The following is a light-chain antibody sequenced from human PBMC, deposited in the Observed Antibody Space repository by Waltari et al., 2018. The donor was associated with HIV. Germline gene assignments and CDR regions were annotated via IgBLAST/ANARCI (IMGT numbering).Light chain of an antibody. CDR3: CSYADTYFVV. CDR2: EVS. CDR1: SSDVGGYNY. V-gene: IGLV2-14*01. J-gene: IGLJ2*01. Sequence: QSALTQPASVSGSPGQSITISCTGTSSDVGGYNYVSWYQQHPGKAPKLMIYEVSNRPSGVSNRFSGSKSGNTASLTISGLQAEDEADYYCCSYADTYFVVFGGRTTLTVL.